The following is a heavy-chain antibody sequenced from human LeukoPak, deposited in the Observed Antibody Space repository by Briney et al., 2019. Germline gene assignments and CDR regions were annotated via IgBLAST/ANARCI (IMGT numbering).Heavy chain of an antibody. D-gene: IGHD6-13*01. V-gene: IGHV1-69*13. CDR2: IIPIFGPA. Sequence: SVKVSCKASGGTFSSYAISWVRQAPGQGLEWMGGIIPIFGPANYAQKFQGRVTITADESTSTAYMELSSLRSEDTAVYYCARVMAAAGTALDYWGQGTLVTVSS. CDR3: ARVMAAAGTALDY. J-gene: IGHJ4*02. CDR1: GGTFSSYA.